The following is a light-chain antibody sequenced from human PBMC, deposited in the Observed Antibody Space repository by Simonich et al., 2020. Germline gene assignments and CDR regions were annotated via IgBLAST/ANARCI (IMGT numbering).Light chain of an antibody. J-gene: IGKJ1*01. Sequence: DIVMTQTPLSLSVTPGQPASIPCKSSQSLLHSAGKTYLYWYLQKPGQSPQLLIYAVSTRFSGVPDRLSGSGSGTDFTLKISRVEAEDVGVDYCMQSIQLGWTFGQGTKVEIK. CDR3: MQSIQLGWT. CDR1: QSLLHSAGKTY. V-gene: IGKV2D-29*02. CDR2: AVS.